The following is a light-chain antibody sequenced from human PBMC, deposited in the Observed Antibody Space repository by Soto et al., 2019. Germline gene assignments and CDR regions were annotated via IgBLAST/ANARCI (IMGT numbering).Light chain of an antibody. CDR3: QHYNSYSEA. J-gene: IGKJ1*01. V-gene: IGKV1-5*03. CDR2: KVS. CDR1: ESVNSW. Sequence: DIQLTQSPSTLSASIGDRVTITCRASESVNSWLAWYQQKPGKAPKFLIYKVSSLKSGVPSRFSGSGSGTEFTLTISSLQPDDFATYYCQHYNSYSEAFGQGTKVDIK.